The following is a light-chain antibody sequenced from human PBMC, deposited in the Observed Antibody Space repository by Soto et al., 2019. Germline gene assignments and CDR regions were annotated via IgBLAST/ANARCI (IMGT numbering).Light chain of an antibody. J-gene: IGLJ1*01. CDR3: SSYTSSSAPYV. Sequence: QSLLTQPASVSGSPGQSITISCTGTSSDVGDFYYVSWYQQHPGKAPKLIIYEVTNRPSGVSDRFSASKSGTTASLTISGLQAEGEADYYCSSYTSSSAPYVLGTGTKVTVL. V-gene: IGLV2-14*01. CDR2: EVT. CDR1: SSDVGDFYY.